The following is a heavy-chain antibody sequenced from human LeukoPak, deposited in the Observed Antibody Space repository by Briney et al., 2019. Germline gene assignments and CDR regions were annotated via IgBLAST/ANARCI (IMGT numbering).Heavy chain of an antibody. V-gene: IGHV3-21*01. D-gene: IGHD5-12*01. CDR2: ITSSSTYI. CDR3: ARVHSGLFDY. J-gene: IGHJ4*02. Sequence: GGSLRLSCAASGFTFSSYSMNWVRQAPGKGLEWVSSITSSSTYIYYAESVKGRFTISRDKAKNSLYLQMNSLRAEDTAVYYCARVHSGLFDYWGQGTLVTVSS. CDR1: GFTFSSYS.